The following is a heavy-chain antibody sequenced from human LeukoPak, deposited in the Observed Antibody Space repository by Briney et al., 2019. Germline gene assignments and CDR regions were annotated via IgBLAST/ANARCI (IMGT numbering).Heavy chain of an antibody. CDR1: GFPFNDYS. J-gene: IGHJ5*02. CDR2: ITSSGSHK. D-gene: IGHD1-26*01. CDR3: AKGAGGSFNWFDP. Sequence: GGSLRLSCAASGFPFNDYSMNWVRQTPGKGLEWVSSITSSGSHKYFADSLKGRITISRDNVNKLFYLQMSSLRVEDTAFYYCAKGAGGSFNWFDPWGQGTLVTVSS. V-gene: IGHV3-21*01.